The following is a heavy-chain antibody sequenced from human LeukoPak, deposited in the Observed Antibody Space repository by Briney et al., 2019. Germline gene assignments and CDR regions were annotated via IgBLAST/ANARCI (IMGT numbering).Heavy chain of an antibody. CDR1: GGSFSGYY. Sequence: SETLSLTCAVYGGSFSGYYWSWIRQPPGKGLEWIGEINHSGSTNYNPSLKSRVTISVDTSKNQSSLKLSSVTAADTAVYYCARVRVAGPGGFGDYWGQGTLVTVSS. V-gene: IGHV4-34*01. CDR2: INHSGST. CDR3: ARVRVAGPGGFGDY. J-gene: IGHJ4*02. D-gene: IGHD6-19*01.